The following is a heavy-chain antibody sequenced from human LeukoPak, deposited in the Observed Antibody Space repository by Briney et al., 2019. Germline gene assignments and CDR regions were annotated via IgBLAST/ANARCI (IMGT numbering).Heavy chain of an antibody. D-gene: IGHD6-19*01. V-gene: IGHV1-69*06. CDR1: GGTFSSYA. Sequence: ASVKVSCKASGGTFSSYAISWVRQAPGQGLEWMGGIIPIFGTANYAQKFQGRVTITADKSTSTAYMELSSLRSEDTAVYYCARVWSSGLGFDLWGRGTLVTVSS. CDR3: ARVWSSGLGFDL. CDR2: IIPIFGTA. J-gene: IGHJ2*01.